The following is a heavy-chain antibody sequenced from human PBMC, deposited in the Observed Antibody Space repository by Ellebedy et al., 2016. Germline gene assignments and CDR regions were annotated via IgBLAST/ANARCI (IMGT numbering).Heavy chain of an antibody. D-gene: IGHD1-26*01. CDR1: GFTFSSYG. V-gene: IGHV3-30*18. Sequence: GESLKISCAASGFTFSSYGMHWVRQAPGKGLEWVAVISYDGSNKYYADSVKGRFTISRDNSKNTLYLQMNGLRVDDTAVYYCAKTFNPQWVRDAFHIWGQGTMVTVSS. CDR3: AKTFNPQWVRDAFHI. CDR2: ISYDGSNK. J-gene: IGHJ3*02.